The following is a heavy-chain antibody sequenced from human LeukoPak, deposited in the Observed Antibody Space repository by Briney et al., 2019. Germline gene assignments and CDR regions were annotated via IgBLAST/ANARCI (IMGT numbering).Heavy chain of an antibody. D-gene: IGHD6-6*01. J-gene: IGHJ6*03. CDR1: GGSFSGYY. V-gene: IGHV4-34*01. Sequence: SETLSLTCAVYGGSFSGYYWSWIRQPPGKGLEWIGEINHSGSTNYNPSLKSRVTISVDTSKNQFPLKLSSVTAADTAVYYCASSIAARPYYYYYYMDVWGKGTTVTVSS. CDR3: ASSIAARPYYYYYYMDV. CDR2: INHSGST.